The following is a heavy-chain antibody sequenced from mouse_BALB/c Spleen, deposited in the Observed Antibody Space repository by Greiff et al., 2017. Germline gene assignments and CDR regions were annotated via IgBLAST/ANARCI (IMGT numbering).Heavy chain of an antibody. V-gene: IGHV2-4-1*01. CDR1: GFSLTSYG. D-gene: IGHD1-2*01. CDR3: ARNSPYYGYVYWYFDV. J-gene: IGHJ1*01. Sequence: VKLMESGPGLVQPSQSLSITCTVSGFSLTSYGVHWVRQSPGKGLEWLGVIWSGGSTDYNAAFISRLSISKDNSKSQVFFKMNSLQADDTAIYYCARNSPYYGYVYWYFDVWGAGTTVTVSS. CDR2: IWSGGST.